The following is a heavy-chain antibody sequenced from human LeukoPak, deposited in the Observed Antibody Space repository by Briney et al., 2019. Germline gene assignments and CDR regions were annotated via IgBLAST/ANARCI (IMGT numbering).Heavy chain of an antibody. J-gene: IGHJ4*02. CDR3: ASGPYPAAGTDHQFDY. V-gene: IGHV4-59*11. CDR1: GASITSHY. Sequence: PSETLSLTCTVSGASITSHYWNWIRQPPGKGLEWIGYIYHSASTNYNPSLTSRLTISRDTSKNQFFLNLSSVTAADTAVYYCASGPYPAAGTDHQFDYWGQGTLVTVSS. D-gene: IGHD6-13*01. CDR2: IYHSAST.